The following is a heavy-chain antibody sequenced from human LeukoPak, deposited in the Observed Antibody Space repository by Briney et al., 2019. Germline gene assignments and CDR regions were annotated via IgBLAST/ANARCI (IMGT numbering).Heavy chain of an antibody. Sequence: PGGSLRLSCAASGFTFSSYGMHWVRQAPGKGLEWVAFIRYDGSNKYYADSVKGRFTISRDNSKNTLYLQMNSLRAEDTAVYYCAREMTRVRGVVDYWGQGTLVTVSS. J-gene: IGHJ4*02. CDR2: IRYDGSNK. CDR1: GFTFSSYG. D-gene: IGHD3-10*01. V-gene: IGHV3-30*02. CDR3: AREMTRVRGVVDY.